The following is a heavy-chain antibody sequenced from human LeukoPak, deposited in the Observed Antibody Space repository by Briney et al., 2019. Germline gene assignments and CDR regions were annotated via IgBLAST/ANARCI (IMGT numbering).Heavy chain of an antibody. CDR2: TWYHGNNK. J-gene: IGHJ6*02. D-gene: IGHD6-6*01. Sequence: TGGSLRLSCEASGFTFSGYGMHWVRQAPGKGLEWVSGTWYHGNNKHYADSVKGRFTISRDNSKNTLYLQMNSLRAEDTAVYYCARDLVSSSSSRDYYYAVDVWGQGTTVTVSS. CDR3: ARDLVSSSSSRDYYYAVDV. CDR1: GFTFSGYG. V-gene: IGHV3-33*01.